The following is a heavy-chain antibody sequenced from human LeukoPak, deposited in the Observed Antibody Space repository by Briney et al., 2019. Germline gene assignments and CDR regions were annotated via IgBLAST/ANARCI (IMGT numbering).Heavy chain of an antibody. CDR3: ARGGGSSSWYTGGNWFDP. CDR2: IIPIFGTA. Sequence: ASVKVSCKASGGTFSSYAISWVRQAPGQGLEWMGGIIPIFGTANYAQKFQGRVTITTDESTSTAYMELSSLRSEDTAVYYCARGGGSSSWYTGGNWFDPWGQGTLVTVSS. J-gene: IGHJ5*02. D-gene: IGHD6-13*01. V-gene: IGHV1-69*05. CDR1: GGTFSSYA.